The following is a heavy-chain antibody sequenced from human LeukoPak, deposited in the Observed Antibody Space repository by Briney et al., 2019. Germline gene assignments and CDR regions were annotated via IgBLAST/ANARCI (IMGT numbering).Heavy chain of an antibody. CDR2: ITGSGERT. J-gene: IGHJ4*02. D-gene: IGHD5-18*01. Sequence: GGSLRLSCAASGFTSSTYGMTWVRQAPGKGLEWVSSITGSGERTYYADSVKGRFTISRDNSNNMVYLQMNSLRAEDTAVYYCAKEHFLRYSYGYDYWGQGTLVTVSS. CDR1: GFTSSTYG. CDR3: AKEHFLRYSYGYDY. V-gene: IGHV3-23*01.